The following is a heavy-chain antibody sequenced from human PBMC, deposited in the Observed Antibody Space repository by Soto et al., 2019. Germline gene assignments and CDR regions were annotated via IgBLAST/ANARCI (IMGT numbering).Heavy chain of an antibody. V-gene: IGHV2-5*02. J-gene: IGHJ4*02. Sequence: QITVKESGPTLVKPTQTLTLTCTFSGFSLITSGVGVGWIRQPPGKALEWLALIYWDNDRRYSPSLRSRLTITKDTSKNQVVLTMTNMDPVDTATYRCAHRRAYSSHWSVGYFDYWGQGTLVTVSS. CDR3: AHRRAYSSHWSVGYFDY. CDR2: IYWDNDR. CDR1: GFSLITSGVG. D-gene: IGHD6-13*01.